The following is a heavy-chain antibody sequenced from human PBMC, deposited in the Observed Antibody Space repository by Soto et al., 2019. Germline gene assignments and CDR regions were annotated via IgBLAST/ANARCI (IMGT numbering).Heavy chain of an antibody. V-gene: IGHV4-4*07. J-gene: IGHJ6*02. D-gene: IGHD3-3*01. CDR1: GGSISSYY. CDR2: IYTSGST. CDR3: ARVTLNDDFWSGYYGDYYGMDV. Sequence: SETLSLTCTVSGGSISSYYWSWIRQPAGKGLEWIGRIYTSGSTNYNPSLKSRVTMSVDTSKNQFSLKLSSVTAADTAVYYCARVTLNDDFWSGYYGDYYGMDVWGQGTTVTVPS.